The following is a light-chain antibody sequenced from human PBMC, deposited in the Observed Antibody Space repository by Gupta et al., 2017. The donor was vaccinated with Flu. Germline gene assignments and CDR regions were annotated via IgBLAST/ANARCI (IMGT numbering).Light chain of an antibody. CDR2: NNY. J-gene: IGLJ3*02. CDR1: LQHRKSY. Sequence: QSVVTQPPSASGTPRAECHHLLFWKQLQHRKSYCKLVPAAPRNGPKPLIYNNYERPSGVPDRFSGSKSGTSASLAISGLQSEDEADYCCAAWDDSLNGWVFGGGTKLTVL. V-gene: IGLV1-44*01. CDR3: AAWDDSLNGWV.